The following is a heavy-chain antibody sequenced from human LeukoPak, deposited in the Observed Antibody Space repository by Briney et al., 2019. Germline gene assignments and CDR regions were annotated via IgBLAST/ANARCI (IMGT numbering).Heavy chain of an antibody. Sequence: GESLKISCKGSGYSFTNSWIGWVRQMPGKGLEWMGIIFPGDSDTRYSPSFQGQVTISADKSISTAYLQWSSLKASDTAMYYCARRSRVRGVIFSDNFDYWGQGTLVTVSS. J-gene: IGHJ4*02. D-gene: IGHD3-10*01. V-gene: IGHV5-51*01. CDR2: IFPGDSDT. CDR3: ARRSRVRGVIFSDNFDY. CDR1: GYSFTNSW.